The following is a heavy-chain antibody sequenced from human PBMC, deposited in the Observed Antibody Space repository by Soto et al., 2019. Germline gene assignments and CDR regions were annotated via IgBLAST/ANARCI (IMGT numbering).Heavy chain of an antibody. J-gene: IGHJ6*02. Sequence: GASVKVSCKASGGTFSSYAISWVRQAPGQGLEWMGGIIPIFGTANYAQKFQGRVTITADESTSTAYMELSSLRSEDTAVYYCASPRNYYYGMDVWGQGTTVTSP. CDR2: IIPIFGTA. CDR1: GGTFSSYA. V-gene: IGHV1-69*13. CDR3: ASPRNYYYGMDV.